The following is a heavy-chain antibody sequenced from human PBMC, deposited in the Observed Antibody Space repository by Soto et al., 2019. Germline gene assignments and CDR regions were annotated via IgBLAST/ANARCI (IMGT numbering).Heavy chain of an antibody. CDR1: GFTFRKYS. D-gene: IGHD6-19*01. J-gene: IGHJ4*02. CDR3: VKEHNTGWPNFDS. CDR2: IRGDASRI. Sequence: GGSLRLSCAASGFTFRKYSMHWVRQAPGKGLEWVTLIRGDASRIFYSDSVRGRFTLSRDNTENTLSLHMSSLRAEDTAVYYCVKEHNTGWPNFDSWGQGTLVTVSS. V-gene: IGHV3-30*02.